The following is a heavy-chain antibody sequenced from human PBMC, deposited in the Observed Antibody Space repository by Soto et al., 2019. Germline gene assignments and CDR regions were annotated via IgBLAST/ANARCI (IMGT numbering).Heavy chain of an antibody. D-gene: IGHD3-9*01. CDR2: ISSSSSYI. V-gene: IGHV3-21*01. CDR3: ARDKAGYDILTGYTVYYMDV. J-gene: IGHJ6*03. CDR1: GFTFSSYS. Sequence: GGSLRLSCAASGFTFSSYSMNWVRQAPGKGLEWVSSISSSSSYIYYADSVKGRFTISRDNAKNSLYLQMNSLRAEDTAVYYCARDKAGYDILTGYTVYYMDVWGKGTTVTVSS.